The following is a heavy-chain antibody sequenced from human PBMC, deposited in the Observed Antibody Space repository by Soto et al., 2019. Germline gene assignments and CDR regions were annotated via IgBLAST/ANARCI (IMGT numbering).Heavy chain of an antibody. D-gene: IGHD3-22*01. Sequence: QPGGSLRLSCAASGFTFSSYWMHWVRQAPGKGLVWVSRIKSDGSSTWYADSVKGRFTISRDNAKNTLYLQMNSLRAEDTAVYYCARDHYYDSSGYYSTTFDYWGQGTLVTVSS. CDR1: GFTFSSYW. V-gene: IGHV3-74*01. CDR2: IKSDGSST. CDR3: ARDHYYDSSGYYSTTFDY. J-gene: IGHJ4*02.